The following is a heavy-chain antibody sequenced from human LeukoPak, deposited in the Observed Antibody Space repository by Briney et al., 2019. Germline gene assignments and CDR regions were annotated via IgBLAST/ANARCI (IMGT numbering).Heavy chain of an antibody. Sequence: PGGSLRLSCAASGFTFSSYSMNWVRQAPGKGLEWVSSISSSSYIYYADSVKGRFTISRDNAKNSLYLQMNSLRAEDTAVYYCAREVGDEYGSGSYWGQGTLVSVSS. D-gene: IGHD3-10*01. CDR2: ISSSSYI. V-gene: IGHV3-21*01. CDR1: GFTFSSYS. CDR3: AREVGDEYGSGSY. J-gene: IGHJ4*02.